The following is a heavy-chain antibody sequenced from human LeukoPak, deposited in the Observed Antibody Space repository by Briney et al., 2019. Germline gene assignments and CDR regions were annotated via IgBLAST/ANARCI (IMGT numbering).Heavy chain of an antibody. CDR2: IYYSGST. D-gene: IGHD1-26*01. Sequence: SETLSLTCTVSGGSISSYYWSWIRQPPGKGLEWIGYIYYSGSTNYNPSLKSRVTISVDTSKNQFSLKLSSVTAADTAVYYCARTSIIATPYYFDYWGRGTLVTVSS. V-gene: IGHV4-59*01. CDR1: GGSISSYY. CDR3: ARTSIIATPYYFDY. J-gene: IGHJ4*02.